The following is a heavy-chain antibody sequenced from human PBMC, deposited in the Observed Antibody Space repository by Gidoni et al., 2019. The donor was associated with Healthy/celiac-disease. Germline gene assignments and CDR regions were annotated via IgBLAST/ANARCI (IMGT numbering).Heavy chain of an antibody. D-gene: IGHD2-21*01. Sequence: EVQLVESGGGLVQPGRSLRLSCAASGFTLDDYAMHWVQQATGKVLEWVSGISWNSGSIGYADSVKGRFTISRDNAKNSLDLQMNSLRAEDTALYYCAKGNILWGVGAFDIWGQGTMVTVSS. CDR3: AKGNILWGVGAFDI. V-gene: IGHV3-9*01. CDR1: GFTLDDYA. J-gene: IGHJ3*02. CDR2: ISWNSGSI.